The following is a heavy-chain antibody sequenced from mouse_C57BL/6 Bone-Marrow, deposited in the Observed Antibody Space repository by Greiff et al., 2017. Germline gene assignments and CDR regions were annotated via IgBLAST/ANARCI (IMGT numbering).Heavy chain of an antibody. CDR2: IYPSDSET. D-gene: IGHD2-3*01. CDR3: ARGYYPAWFAY. Sequence: QVQLQQPGAELVRPGSSVKLSCKASGYTFTSYWMEWVKQRPGQGLEWIGNIYPSDSETHYNQKFKDKATLTVDKSSSTAYMQLSSLTSEDSAVYYCARGYYPAWFAYWGQGTLVTVSA. J-gene: IGHJ3*01. V-gene: IGHV1-61*01. CDR1: GYTFTSYW.